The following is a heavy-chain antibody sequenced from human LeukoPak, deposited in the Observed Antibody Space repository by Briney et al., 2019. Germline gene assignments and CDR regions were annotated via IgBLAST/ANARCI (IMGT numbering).Heavy chain of an antibody. CDR2: IKSKTDVGTT. CDR1: GFSFSNAW. J-gene: IGHJ6*03. V-gene: IGHV3-15*01. CDR3: TTDLRAVTTYDDYYYYMDV. D-gene: IGHD4-17*01. Sequence: GGSLRLSCAASGFSFSNAWMSWVRQAPGEGLEWVGRIKSKTDVGTTDYAAPVKGRFTISRDDSKNTLYLQMNSLKTEDTAVYYCTTDLRAVTTYDDYYYYMDVWGKGTTVTVSS.